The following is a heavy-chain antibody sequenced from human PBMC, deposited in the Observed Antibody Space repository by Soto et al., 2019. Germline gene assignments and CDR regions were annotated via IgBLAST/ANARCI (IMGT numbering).Heavy chain of an antibody. CDR3: AREAYVTSSRAVRCFHS. V-gene: IGHV3-21*01. CDR2: ISSTSSYI. CDR1: GFTFSSYS. D-gene: IGHD3-16*01. J-gene: IGHJ5*01. Sequence: GRNLKLSCAASGFTFSSYSMNWARQAPGKGLEWVSFISSTSSYIYYADSVKGRFTISRDNVKNSLYLQMNSLRAEDTAVYYCAREAYVTSSRAVRCFHSCGQGTLVSV.